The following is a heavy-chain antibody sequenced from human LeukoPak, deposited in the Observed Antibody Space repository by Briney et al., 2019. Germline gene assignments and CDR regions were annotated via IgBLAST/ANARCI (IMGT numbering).Heavy chain of an antibody. CDR3: ARYYGGHSNFDY. V-gene: IGHV4-30-4*01. CDR2: ISHSGNT. Sequence: SETLSLTCTVSDGTINSTAHYSSWVRQPPGKGLEWIGYISHSGNTYYNPSLKSRVTISLDTSKNQFSLKLTSMTAADRAVYYCARYYGGHSNFDYWGQGTLVTVSS. CDR1: DGTINSTAHY. D-gene: IGHD4-23*01. J-gene: IGHJ4*02.